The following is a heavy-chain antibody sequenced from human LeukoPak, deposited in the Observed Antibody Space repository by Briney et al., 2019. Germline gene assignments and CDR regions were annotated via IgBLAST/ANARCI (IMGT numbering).Heavy chain of an antibody. CDR1: GASISSGSYY. J-gene: IGHJ6*03. D-gene: IGHD2-2*01. Sequence: PPETLSLTCTVSGASISSGSYYWSWIRQPAGKGLEWIGRIYTSGSTNYNPSLKSRVTISVDTSKNQFSLKLSSVTAADTAVYYCARESYCSSTSCPDYYYYMDVWGKGTTVTISS. V-gene: IGHV4-61*02. CDR3: ARESYCSSTSCPDYYYYMDV. CDR2: IYTSGST.